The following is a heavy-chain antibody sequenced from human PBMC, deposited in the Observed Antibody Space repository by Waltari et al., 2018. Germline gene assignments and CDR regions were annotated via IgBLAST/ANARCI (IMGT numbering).Heavy chain of an antibody. Sequence: QVQLVESGGGVVQPGRSLRLSCAASGFTFSSYAMHWVRQAPGKGLEWVAVISYDGSKKYYADYGKGRVTSSRDNSKNTLYLQMNSLRAEDTAVYYCARGGVDVLVHLWFLGDYWGQGTLVTVSS. CDR3: ARGGVDVLVHLWFLGDY. J-gene: IGHJ4*02. CDR2: ISYDGSKK. V-gene: IGHV3-30-3*01. D-gene: IGHD2-8*02. CDR1: GFTFSSYA.